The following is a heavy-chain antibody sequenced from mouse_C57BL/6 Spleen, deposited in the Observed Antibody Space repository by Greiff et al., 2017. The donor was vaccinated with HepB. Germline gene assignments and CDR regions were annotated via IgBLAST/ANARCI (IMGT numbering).Heavy chain of an antibody. CDR1: GFTFSSYA. CDR3: ARAIYYDYDDAMDY. J-gene: IGHJ4*01. D-gene: IGHD2-4*01. Sequence: EVMLVESGGGLVKPGGSLKLSCAASGFTFSSYAMSWVRQTPEKRLEWVATISDGGRYTYYPDNVKGRFTISRDNAKNNLYLQMSHLKSEDTAMYYCARAIYYDYDDAMDYWGQGTSVTVSS. CDR2: ISDGGRYT. V-gene: IGHV5-4*03.